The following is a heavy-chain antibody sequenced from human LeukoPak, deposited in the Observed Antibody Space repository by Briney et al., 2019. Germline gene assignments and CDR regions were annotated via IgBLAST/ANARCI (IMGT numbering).Heavy chain of an antibody. J-gene: IGHJ4*02. Sequence: ASVKVSCKPSGYTFTSYGIRWVRQAPGQGLEWMGWISAYNGNTNYAQKLQGRVTMTTDTSTSTAYMELRSLRSDDTAVYYCARVAMFGAVAGSYFDYWGQGTLVTVSS. D-gene: IGHD6-19*01. CDR1: GYTFTSYG. CDR2: ISAYNGNT. CDR3: ARVAMFGAVAGSYFDY. V-gene: IGHV1-18*01.